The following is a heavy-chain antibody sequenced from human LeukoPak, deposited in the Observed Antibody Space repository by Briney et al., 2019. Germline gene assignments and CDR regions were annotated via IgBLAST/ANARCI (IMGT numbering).Heavy chain of an antibody. CDR2: VFNGGST. J-gene: IGHJ4*02. Sequence: SETLSLTCSVSGASINGHYWSWIRQSPGKGLEWIGYVFNGGSTNYNPSLKSRVTMSLDTSRDQFSLRLSSVTAADTAIYYCASRPAGSTWYGVFDYWSQGTLVTVSS. CDR1: GASINGHY. V-gene: IGHV4-59*11. CDR3: ASRPAGSTWYGVFDY. D-gene: IGHD6-13*01.